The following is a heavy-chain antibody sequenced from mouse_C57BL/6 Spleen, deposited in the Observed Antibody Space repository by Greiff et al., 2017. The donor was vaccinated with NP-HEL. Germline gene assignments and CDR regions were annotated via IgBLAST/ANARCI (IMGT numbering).Heavy chain of an antibody. V-gene: IGHV1-4*01. CDR2: INPSSGYT. CDR1: GYTFTSYT. Sequence: QVQLKESGAELARPGASVKMSCKASGYTFTSYTMHWVKQRPGQGLEWIGYINPSSGYTKYNQKFKDKATLTADKSSSTAYMQLSSLTSEDSAVYYCASSGLYYFDYWGQGTTLTVSS. J-gene: IGHJ2*01. CDR3: ASSGLYYFDY. D-gene: IGHD3-3*01.